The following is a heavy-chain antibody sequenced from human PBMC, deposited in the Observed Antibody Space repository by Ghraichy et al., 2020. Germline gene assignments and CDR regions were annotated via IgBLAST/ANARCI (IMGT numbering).Heavy chain of an antibody. Sequence: ETLSLTCTVSGGSISSYYWSWIRQPPGKGLEWIGYIYYSGSTNYNPSLKSRVTISVDTSKNQFSLKLSSVTAADTAVYYCARVGIAVADAFDIWGQGTMVTVSS. CDR2: IYYSGST. V-gene: IGHV4-59*01. D-gene: IGHD6-19*01. CDR1: GGSISSYY. CDR3: ARVGIAVADAFDI. J-gene: IGHJ3*02.